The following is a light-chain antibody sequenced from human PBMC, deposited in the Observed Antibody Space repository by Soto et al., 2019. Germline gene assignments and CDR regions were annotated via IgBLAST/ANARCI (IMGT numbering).Light chain of an antibody. CDR1: QSVSSNH. CDR2: GAS. J-gene: IGKJ2*01. Sequence: EIVLTQSPGTLSLSPGEGSTLSCRASQSVSSNHLAWYQQKPGQAPRLLIFGASSRASDIPDRFSGSGSGTDFTLHISILEPEDFVVYYCQQYGRSPTYNLGQGTKLEI. CDR3: QQYGRSPTYN. V-gene: IGKV3-20*01.